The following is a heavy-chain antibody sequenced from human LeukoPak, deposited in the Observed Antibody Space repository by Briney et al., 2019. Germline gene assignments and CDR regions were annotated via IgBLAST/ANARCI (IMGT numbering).Heavy chain of an antibody. D-gene: IGHD2-2*01. CDR2: INPNSGGT. V-gene: IGHV1-2*02. CDR3: ARERVVPAAIDY. Sequence: ASVKVSCKASGYTFTGYYMHWVRQAPGQGLEWMGWINPNSGGTNYAQKFQGRVTMTRDRSISTAYMELSRLRSDDTAVYYCARERVVPAAIDYWGQGTLVTVSS. J-gene: IGHJ4*02. CDR1: GYTFTGYY.